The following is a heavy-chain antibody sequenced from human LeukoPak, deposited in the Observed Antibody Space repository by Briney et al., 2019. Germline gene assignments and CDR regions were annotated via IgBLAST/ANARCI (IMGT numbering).Heavy chain of an antibody. J-gene: IGHJ6*02. D-gene: IGHD3-10*01. CDR1: GGTLSSYA. V-gene: IGHV1-69*13. CDR2: IIPIFGTA. Sequence: SVKVSCKASGGTLSSYAISWVRQAPGQGLEWMGGIIPIFGTANYAQKFQGRVTITADESTSTAYMELSSLRSEDTAVYYCARDLASITMVRGVQPYYYYGMDVWGQGTTVTVSS. CDR3: ARDLASITMVRGVQPYYYYGMDV.